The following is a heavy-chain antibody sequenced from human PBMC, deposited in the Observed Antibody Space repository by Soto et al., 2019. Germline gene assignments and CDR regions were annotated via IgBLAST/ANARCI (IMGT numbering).Heavy chain of an antibody. V-gene: IGHV3-23*01. CDR3: AKRIGYCSSTSCQKPESYYYGMDV. J-gene: IGHJ6*02. D-gene: IGHD2-2*01. Sequence: EVQLLESGGGLVQPGGSLRLSCAASGFIFSSYAMSWVRQAPGKGLEWVSAISGSGGSTYYADSVKGRFTISRDNSKNTLYLQMNSLRAEDTAVYYCAKRIGYCSSTSCQKPESYYYGMDVWGQGTTVTVSS. CDR2: ISGSGGST. CDR1: GFIFSSYA.